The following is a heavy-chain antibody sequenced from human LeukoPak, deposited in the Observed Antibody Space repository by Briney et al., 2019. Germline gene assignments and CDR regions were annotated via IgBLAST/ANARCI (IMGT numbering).Heavy chain of an antibody. J-gene: IGHJ6*03. CDR3: ARMVPDYYYYYMDV. Sequence: SDTLSLTCAVSGYSISSSNWWGWIRQPPGKGLEWIGYIYYSGSIYYNPSLRSRVTMSVDTSKNQFSLKLSSVTAVDTAVNYCARMVPDYYYYYMDVWGKGTTVTVSS. CDR1: GYSISSSNW. CDR2: IYYSGSI. D-gene: IGHD6-13*01. V-gene: IGHV4-28*05.